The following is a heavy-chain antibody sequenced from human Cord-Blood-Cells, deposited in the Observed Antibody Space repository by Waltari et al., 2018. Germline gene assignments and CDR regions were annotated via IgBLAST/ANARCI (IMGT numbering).Heavy chain of an antibody. CDR2: IYYSGST. Sequence: QLQLQESGPGLVKPSETLSLTCTVSGGSISSSSYYWGWIRQPPGKGREGMGSIYYSGSTYYNPSLTSRVTISVDTSKNQFSLKLSSVTAADTAVYYCARHLTSSSWYGWYFDLWGRGTLVTVSS. V-gene: IGHV4-39*01. CDR1: GGSISSSSYY. CDR3: ARHLTSSSWYGWYFDL. J-gene: IGHJ2*01. D-gene: IGHD6-13*01.